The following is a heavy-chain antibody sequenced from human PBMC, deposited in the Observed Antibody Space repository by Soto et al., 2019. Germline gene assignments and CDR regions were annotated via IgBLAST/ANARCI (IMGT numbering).Heavy chain of an antibody. J-gene: IGHJ6*02. Sequence: SQTLSLTCAISGDSVSSNSASWNWIRQSPSRGLEWLGRTYYRSKWYNDFAVSVKSRIAINPDTSKNQFSLQLKSVSPEDTAVYYFAGTIPAYWYVVDVWGQGTTVTGS. CDR2: TYYRSKWYN. CDR1: GDSVSSNSAS. CDR3: AGTIPAYWYVVDV. D-gene: IGHD2-21*01. V-gene: IGHV6-1*01.